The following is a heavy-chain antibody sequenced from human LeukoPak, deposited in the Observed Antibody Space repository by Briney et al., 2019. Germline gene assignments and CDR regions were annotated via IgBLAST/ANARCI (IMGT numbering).Heavy chain of an antibody. V-gene: IGHV3-74*01. D-gene: IGHD3-22*01. CDR3: AREMVAYYYESSGFFST. Sequence: GGSLRLSCAASGFSFSNYLMHWVRQAPGKGLVWVSRINRDGSITDSADSVKGRFTISRDNDRNTLYLQMNSLRAEDTAVYHCAREMVAYYYESSGFFSTWGQGTLVTVSS. CDR1: GFSFSNYL. J-gene: IGHJ5*02. CDR2: INRDGSIT.